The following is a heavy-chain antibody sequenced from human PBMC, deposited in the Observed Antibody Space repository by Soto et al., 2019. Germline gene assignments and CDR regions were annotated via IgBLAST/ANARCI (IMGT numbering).Heavy chain of an antibody. Sequence: VASVKVSCKASGYTFTTYSMHWVRQAPGQRLEWMGWIHAGNGNTEHSQKFQGRVTITRDTSASTAYLELGSLRSEDTAVYYCATSLELPLGVDIWGQGTTVTVSS. CDR2: IHAGNGNT. J-gene: IGHJ6*02. V-gene: IGHV1-3*01. CDR1: GYTFTTYS. CDR3: ATSLELPLGVDI. D-gene: IGHD1-7*01.